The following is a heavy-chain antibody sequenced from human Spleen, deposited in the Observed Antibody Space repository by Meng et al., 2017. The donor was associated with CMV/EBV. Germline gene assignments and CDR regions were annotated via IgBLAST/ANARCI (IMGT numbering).Heavy chain of an antibody. V-gene: IGHV3-20*04. CDR2: INWNGGST. CDR1: GFTFDDYG. D-gene: IGHD3-10*01. J-gene: IGHJ4*02. Sequence: GESLKISCAASGFTFDDYGMSWVRRAPGKGLEWVSGINWNGGSTGYADSMKGRFTISRDNAKNSLYLRMNSLRVEDTALYYCARVNYYGSGSYQADFDYWGQGTLVTVSS. CDR3: ARVNYYGSGSYQADFDY.